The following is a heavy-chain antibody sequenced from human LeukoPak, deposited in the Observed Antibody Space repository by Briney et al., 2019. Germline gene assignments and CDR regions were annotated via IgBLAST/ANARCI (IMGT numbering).Heavy chain of an antibody. V-gene: IGHV3-21*01. D-gene: IGHD4-17*01. CDR2: ISSSSNYI. CDR1: GFTFSSYS. CDR3: ARDLGAYGDYGSD. J-gene: IGHJ4*02. Sequence: PGGSLRLSCAASGFTFSSYSMNWVRQAPGKGLEWVSSISSSSNYIYYADSVKGRFTISRDNAKNSLYLQMNSLRAEDTAVYYCARDLGAYGDYGSDWGQGTLVTVSS.